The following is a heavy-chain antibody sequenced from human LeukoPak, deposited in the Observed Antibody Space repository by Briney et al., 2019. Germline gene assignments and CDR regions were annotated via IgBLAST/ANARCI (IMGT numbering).Heavy chain of an antibody. CDR2: INHSGRT. J-gene: IGHJ4*02. V-gene: IGHV4-34*01. CDR1: GGSFSGYY. CDR3: ARGRTIFGVVTPTGYFDY. D-gene: IGHD3-3*01. Sequence: PSETLSLTCAVYGGSFSGYYWSWIRQPPGKGLEWIGEINHSGRTNYNLSLKSRVTISVDTSKNQFSLKLSSVTAADTAVYYCARGRTIFGVVTPTGYFDYWGQGTLVTVSS.